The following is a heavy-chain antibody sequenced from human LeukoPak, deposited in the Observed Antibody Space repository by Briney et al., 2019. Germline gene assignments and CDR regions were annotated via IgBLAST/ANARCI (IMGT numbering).Heavy chain of an antibody. CDR2: ISGGGETT. Sequence: TGGSLRLSCAASGFTFNNYAMNWVRQAPGKGLEWGSSISGGGETTYYADSAKGRFTISRDNSPNTLYLQMNSLRAEDTAVYYCARDYADYVGYFFFDYWGQGTLVTVSS. CDR3: ARDYADYVGYFFFDY. V-gene: IGHV3-23*01. D-gene: IGHD4-17*01. CDR1: GFTFNNYA. J-gene: IGHJ4*02.